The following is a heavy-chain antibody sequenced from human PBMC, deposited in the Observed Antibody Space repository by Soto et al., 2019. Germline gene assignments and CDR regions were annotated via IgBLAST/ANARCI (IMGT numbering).Heavy chain of an antibody. CDR3: ASGSRYYYDSSGDYNY. J-gene: IGHJ4*02. V-gene: IGHV4-59*01. D-gene: IGHD3-22*01. CDR1: GGSISSYY. CDR2: IYYSGST. Sequence: QVQLQESGPGLVKPSETLSLTCTVSGGSISSYYWRWIRQPPGKGLEWMGYIYYSGSTNYNPSLMSRVTISVDTSKKQFSLKLSSVTAADTAVYYCASGSRYYYDSSGDYNYWGQGTLVTVSS.